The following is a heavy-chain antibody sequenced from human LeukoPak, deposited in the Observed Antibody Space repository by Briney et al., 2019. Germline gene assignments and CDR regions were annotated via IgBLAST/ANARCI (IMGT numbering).Heavy chain of an antibody. D-gene: IGHD3-16*01. Sequence: SETLSLTCAVYGGSFSTYYWSWIRQPPGKGLEWIGEINHSGRTNYNPSLKSRVTISVDTSKNQFSLKLSSVTAADTAVYYCARHGPPRAGWGRKYYYMDVWGKGTTVTISS. CDR1: GGSFSTYY. J-gene: IGHJ6*03. CDR2: INHSGRT. CDR3: ARHGPPRAGWGRKYYYMDV. V-gene: IGHV4-34*01.